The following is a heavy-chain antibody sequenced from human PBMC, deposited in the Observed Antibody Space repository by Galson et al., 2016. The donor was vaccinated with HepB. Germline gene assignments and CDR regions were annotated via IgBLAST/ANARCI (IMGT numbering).Heavy chain of an antibody. J-gene: IGHJ6*02. Sequence: SETLSLTCAVYGGSFSGYDWTLVRQPPGKGLDWIGEITHLGITTYNPSLRSRVPLSVDTSRNQFSLKLRSVTAADTAVYYCARYVLRNIGATVKGPGGVNPHYSSLDVWGPGTTVTVSS. CDR3: ARYVLRNIGATVKGPGGVNPHYSSLDV. CDR2: ITHLGIT. V-gene: IGHV4-34*01. D-gene: IGHD3-16*01. CDR1: GGSFSGYD.